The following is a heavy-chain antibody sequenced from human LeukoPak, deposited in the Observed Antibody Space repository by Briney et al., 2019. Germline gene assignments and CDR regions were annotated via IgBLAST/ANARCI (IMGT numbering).Heavy chain of an antibody. D-gene: IGHD3-3*01. V-gene: IGHV4-39*07. Sequence: SETQSLTCTVSGGSISSSSYYWGWIRQPPGKGLEWIGSIYYSGSTYYNPSLKSRVTISVDTSKNQFSLKLSSVTAADTAVYYCARGDRNDFWSGTAFDYWGQGTLVTVSS. CDR1: GGSISSSSYY. CDR3: ARGDRNDFWSGTAFDY. CDR2: IYYSGST. J-gene: IGHJ4*02.